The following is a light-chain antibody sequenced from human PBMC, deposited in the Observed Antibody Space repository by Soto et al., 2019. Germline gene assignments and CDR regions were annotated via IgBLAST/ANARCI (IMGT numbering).Light chain of an antibody. V-gene: IGKV1-27*01. Sequence: DIQMTQSPSTLSGSVGDRVTITCRASRDIADYLAWYHQKPGQVPKLLIYAASALQSGVPSRFTASGSGTDFTLTITGLQPEDFATYFCQNYNSAPWTFGQGTKV. J-gene: IGKJ1*01. CDR2: AAS. CDR1: RDIADY. CDR3: QNYNSAPWT.